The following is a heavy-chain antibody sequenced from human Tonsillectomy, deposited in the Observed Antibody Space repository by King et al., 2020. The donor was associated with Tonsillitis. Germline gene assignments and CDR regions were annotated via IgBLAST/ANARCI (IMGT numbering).Heavy chain of an antibody. Sequence: VQLVESGAEVKKPGESLKISCTGSGYSFTNFWIGWVRQVPGKGLEGMGIIYPGDSDTRYSPSLQVQVTISADKPINTAYLQWSSLKASDTAMYYCARRDYGGTDAFDIWGQGTMVTVSS. J-gene: IGHJ3*02. V-gene: IGHV5-51*01. CDR3: ARRDYGGTDAFDI. D-gene: IGHD4/OR15-4a*01. CDR2: IYPGDSDT. CDR1: GYSFTNFW.